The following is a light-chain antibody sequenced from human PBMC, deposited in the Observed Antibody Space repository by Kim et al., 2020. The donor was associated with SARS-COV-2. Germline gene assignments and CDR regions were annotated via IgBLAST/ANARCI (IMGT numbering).Light chain of an antibody. J-gene: IGLJ2*01. CDR3: SSYAGSSVV. V-gene: IGLV2-14*03. CDR1: SSDVGEYNY. CDR2: DVN. Sequence: QSALTQPASVSGSPGQSITISCTGTSSDVGEYNYVSWYQHYPGKAPKLMLYDVNKRPSGVSNRFSGSKSGNTASLTISGLQAEDEADYYCSSYAGSSVVFGGGTQLTVL.